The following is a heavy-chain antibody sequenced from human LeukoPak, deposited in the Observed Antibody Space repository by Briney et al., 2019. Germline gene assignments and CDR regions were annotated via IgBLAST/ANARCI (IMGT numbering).Heavy chain of an antibody. CDR3: ARDGYSGSDAL. CDR1: GGSISSYY. D-gene: IGHD5-12*01. Sequence: KPSETLSLTCTVSGGSISSYYWSWIRQPPGKGLEWIGYIYYSRSTNYNPSLKSRVTISVDTSQSQFYLKLSSVTAADTAVYYCARDGYSGSDALWGQGTLVTVRS. V-gene: IGHV4-59*01. CDR2: IYYSRST. J-gene: IGHJ4*02.